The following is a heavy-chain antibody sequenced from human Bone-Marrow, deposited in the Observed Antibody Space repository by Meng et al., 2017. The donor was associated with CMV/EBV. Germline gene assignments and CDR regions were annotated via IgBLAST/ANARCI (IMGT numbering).Heavy chain of an antibody. CDR3: ARDTVVVPAAIRYYYYGIDV. CDR1: GGTFSSYA. CDR2: IIPILGIA. Sequence: SVKVSCKASGGTFSSYAISWVRQAPGQGLEWMGRIIPILGIANYAQKFQGRVTITADKSTSTAYMELSSLRSEDTAVYYCARDTVVVPAAIRYYYYGIDVWGQGTTVTVPS. J-gene: IGHJ6*02. D-gene: IGHD2-2*02. V-gene: IGHV1-69*04.